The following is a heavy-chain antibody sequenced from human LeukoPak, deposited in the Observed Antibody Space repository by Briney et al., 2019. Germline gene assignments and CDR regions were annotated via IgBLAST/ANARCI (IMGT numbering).Heavy chain of an antibody. CDR1: GGTFSSYA. CDR2: IIPIFGTA. J-gene: IGHJ6*03. D-gene: IGHD5-18*01. CDR3: ARSIWIQLWPRKNYYYYYYMDV. Sequence: SVKVSCKASGGTFSSYAISWVRQAPGQGLEWMGGIIPIFGTANYAQKFQGRVTITTDESTSTAYMELSSLRSEDTAVYYCARSIWIQLWPRKNYYYYYYMDVWGKGTTVTVPS. V-gene: IGHV1-69*05.